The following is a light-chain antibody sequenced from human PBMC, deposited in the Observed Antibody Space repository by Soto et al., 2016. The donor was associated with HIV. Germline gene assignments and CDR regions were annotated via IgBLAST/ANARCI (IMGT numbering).Light chain of an antibody. V-gene: IGLV3-21*01. CDR3: QVWDITTDHRV. CDR2: DDA. Sequence: SYELTQPPSVSVAPGTAASITCGGNNIGTKSVHWYQQKPGQAPVLVVYDDADRPSGIPERFSGSNFGNTATLTISGVEAGDEADYYCQVWDITTDHRVFGTGTKVT. CDR1: NIGTKS. J-gene: IGLJ1*01.